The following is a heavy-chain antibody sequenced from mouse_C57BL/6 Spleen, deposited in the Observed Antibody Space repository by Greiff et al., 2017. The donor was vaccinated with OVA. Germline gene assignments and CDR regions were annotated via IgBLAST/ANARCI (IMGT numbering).Heavy chain of an antibody. CDR3: ARPSFAY. V-gene: IGHV5-12*01. Sequence: DVHLVESGGGLVQPGGSLKLSCAASGFTFSDYYMYWVRQTPEKRLEWVAYISNGGGSTYYPDTVKGRFTISRDSAKNTLYLQMSRLKSEDTAMYYCARPSFAYWGLGTLVTVSA. CDR1: GFTFSDYY. J-gene: IGHJ3*01. CDR2: ISNGGGST.